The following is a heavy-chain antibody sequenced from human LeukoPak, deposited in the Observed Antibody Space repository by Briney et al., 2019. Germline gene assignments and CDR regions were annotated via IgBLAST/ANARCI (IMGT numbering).Heavy chain of an antibody. CDR1: GFNFNNYG. CDR2: VSYDGSKK. D-gene: IGHD2-8*02. J-gene: IGHJ4*02. Sequence: GGSLRLSCAASGFNFNNYGLHWVRQAPGKGLEWVAVVSYDGSKKYYADSVKGRFTISRDNSKNTLYLQMNSLRAEDTAVYYCAKARPVVYAINIPFDYWGQGTLVTVSS. CDR3: AKARPVVYAINIPFDY. V-gene: IGHV3-30*18.